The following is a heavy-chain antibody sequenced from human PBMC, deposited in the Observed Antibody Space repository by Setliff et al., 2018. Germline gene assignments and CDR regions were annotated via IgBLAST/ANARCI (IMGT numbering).Heavy chain of an antibody. CDR2: MYFGGTT. D-gene: IGHD2-8*02. Sequence: PPEKGLEWIASMYFGGTTQYNPSLKSRVTISVDTSKNRFTLNLRSVTAADTAVYYCARHAITQSLVADFWGQGILVTVSS. CDR3: ARHAITQSLVADF. J-gene: IGHJ4*02. V-gene: IGHV4-39*01.